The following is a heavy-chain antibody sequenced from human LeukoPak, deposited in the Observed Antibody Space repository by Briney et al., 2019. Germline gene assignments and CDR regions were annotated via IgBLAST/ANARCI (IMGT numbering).Heavy chain of an antibody. J-gene: IGHJ6*02. V-gene: IGHV4-59*01. CDR3: ARGPYGMDV. CDR1: GGSISSYY. Sequence: SETLSLTCTVSGGSISSYYWSWIRQPPGKGLEWIGYIYYSGSTNYNPSLKSRVTISVDTSKNQFSLKLSSVTAADTAVYYCARGPYGMDVWGQGTMVTVSS. CDR2: IYYSGST.